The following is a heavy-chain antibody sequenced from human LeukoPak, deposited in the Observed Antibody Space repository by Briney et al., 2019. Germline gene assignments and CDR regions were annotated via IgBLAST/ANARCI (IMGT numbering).Heavy chain of an antibody. D-gene: IGHD3-10*01. CDR3: ARARGFGELSNSYYMDV. CDR2: IIAIFGAT. CDR1: GGTVSSSA. Sequence: SVTLSCTASGGTVSSSAISCVRQSPRQGRAGRGGIIAIFGATNYPQKFQGRVTVTTDKSPSTTYLELCSLRSEHTAVYYCARARGFGELSNSYYMDVWGKGTTVTVSS. J-gene: IGHJ6*03. V-gene: IGHV1-69*05.